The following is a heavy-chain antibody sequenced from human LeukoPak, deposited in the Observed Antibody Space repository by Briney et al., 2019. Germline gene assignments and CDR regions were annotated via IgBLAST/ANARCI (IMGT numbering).Heavy chain of an antibody. J-gene: IGHJ3*02. CDR2: ISYDGSSK. Sequence: GGSLRLSCAASRFTFSTYAMHWVRQAPGKGLEWVAVISYDGSSKYYADSVKGRFTISRDNSKNTLYLQMNSLRAEDTAVYYCARARSSYGYGDAFDIWGQGTMVTVSS. CDR1: RFTFSTYA. D-gene: IGHD5-18*01. V-gene: IGHV3-30*04. CDR3: ARARSSYGYGDAFDI.